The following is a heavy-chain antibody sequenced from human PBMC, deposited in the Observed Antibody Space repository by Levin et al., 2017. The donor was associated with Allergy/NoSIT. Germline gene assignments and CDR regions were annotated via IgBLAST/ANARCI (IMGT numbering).Heavy chain of an antibody. Sequence: GASVKVSCAASGFTFSSYWMHWVRQVPGKGLVWVSRISIDGSSTSYADSVKGRFTISRDNAKNTPYRQMKSLRAEDTAVYYCVRDSFHESRYYGMDVWGQGTPVTVSS. CDR1: GFTFSSYW. J-gene: IGHJ6*02. CDR3: VRDSFHESRYYGMDV. V-gene: IGHV3-74*01. CDR2: ISIDGSST.